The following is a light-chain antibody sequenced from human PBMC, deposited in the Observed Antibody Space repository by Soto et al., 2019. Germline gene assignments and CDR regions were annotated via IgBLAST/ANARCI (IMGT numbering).Light chain of an antibody. CDR1: QSLSSQ. CDR2: DAS. Sequence: EILLTQSPSTLSLSPGERATLSGRASQSLSSQLAWYQQKPGQAPRLLIHDASNRATGIPARFSGSGSATDFTLTISSLEPEDFAVYSCQQRSNWPLTFGGGTKVDIK. V-gene: IGKV3-11*01. J-gene: IGKJ4*01. CDR3: QQRSNWPLT.